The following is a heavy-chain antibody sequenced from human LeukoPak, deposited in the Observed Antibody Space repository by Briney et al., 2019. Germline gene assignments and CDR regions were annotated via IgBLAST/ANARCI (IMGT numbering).Heavy chain of an antibody. J-gene: IGHJ4*02. V-gene: IGHV4-31*03. D-gene: IGHD2-21*02. CDR1: GDSMSSGGYY. Sequence: SETLSLTCTVSGDSMSSGGYYWSWIRQHPGKGLEWIGYIFSTGNTYYNPSLKSRLTISVDTSKNRFSLQLSFVTAADTAVYYCARTRLRGDPFDNWGQGTLVTVSS. CDR2: IFSTGNT. CDR3: ARTRLRGDPFDN.